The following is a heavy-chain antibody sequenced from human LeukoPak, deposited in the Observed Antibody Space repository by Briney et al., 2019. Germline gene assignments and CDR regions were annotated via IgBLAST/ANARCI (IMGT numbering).Heavy chain of an antibody. V-gene: IGHV3-21*01. Sequence: GGSLRLSCAASGFTFSSYSMNWVRQAPGKGLEWVSSISSSSSYIYYADSVKGRFTISRDNAKNSLYLQMNSLRAEDTAVYYCARDSLHYYDSSGYPFDYWAREPWSPSPQ. J-gene: IGHJ4*02. D-gene: IGHD3-22*01. CDR1: GFTFSSYS. CDR3: ARDSLHYYDSSGYPFDY. CDR2: ISSSSSYI.